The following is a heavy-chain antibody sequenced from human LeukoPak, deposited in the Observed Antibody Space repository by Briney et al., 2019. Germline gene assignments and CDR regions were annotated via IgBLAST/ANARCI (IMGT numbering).Heavy chain of an antibody. CDR3: ARDYSGDEMATTPDY. V-gene: IGHV1-46*01. Sequence: ASXXVSCKASGXTFTSYYMHWGRXXPGXXXXXXGIXNPSGGSTSYAQKFQGRVTMTRDTSTSTVYMELSSLRSEDTAVYYCARDYSGDEMATTPDYWGQGTLVTVSS. J-gene: IGHJ4*02. CDR1: GXTFTSYY. CDR2: XNPSGGST. D-gene: IGHD5-24*01.